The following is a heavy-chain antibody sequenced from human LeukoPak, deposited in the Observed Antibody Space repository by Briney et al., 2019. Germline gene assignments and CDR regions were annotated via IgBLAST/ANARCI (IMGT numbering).Heavy chain of an antibody. J-gene: IGHJ3*01. CDR1: GFTFNYYA. CDR2: IGGDGDST. CDR3: AKDLYYGPHAFHV. V-gene: IGHV3-23*01. Sequence: GGSLRLSCAGSGFTFNYYAFNWVRQAPGKGLEWVSGIGGDGDSTYYADSVKGRFTISRDNPNNMLFLQMSSLRAEDTAIYYCAKDLYYGPHAFHVWGQGTMVIVSS. D-gene: IGHD2-8*01.